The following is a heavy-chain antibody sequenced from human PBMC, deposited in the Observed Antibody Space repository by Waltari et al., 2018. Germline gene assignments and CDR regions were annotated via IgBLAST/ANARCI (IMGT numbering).Heavy chain of an antibody. CDR3: AKDGDYSLPGYDAFDI. CDR1: GFTFDDYA. V-gene: IGHV3-30*02. D-gene: IGHD4-17*01. CDR2: IRYDGSYK. Sequence: QEQLVESGGGLVQPGRSLTLSCAASGFTFDDYAMPWVRQPPGKGLEWVAFIRYDGSYKDYADSVKGRFSISRDNSENTLYLQMNDLRPEDTALYYCAKDGDYSLPGYDAFDIWGQGTMVTVSP. J-gene: IGHJ3*02.